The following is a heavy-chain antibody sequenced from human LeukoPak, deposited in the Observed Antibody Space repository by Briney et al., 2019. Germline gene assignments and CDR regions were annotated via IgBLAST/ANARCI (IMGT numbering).Heavy chain of an antibody. J-gene: IGHJ4*02. CDR2: INGDGSTR. D-gene: IGHD4-17*01. CDR1: GFTFSSYW. Sequence: PGGSLRLFCAASGFTFSSYWMHWVRQAPGKGLLWVSRINGDGSTRSYAASVKGRFTISRDNAKNTLYLQMNSLRAEDTAVYYCARDTTYGDWGQGTLVTVSS. V-gene: IGHV3-74*01. CDR3: ARDTTYGD.